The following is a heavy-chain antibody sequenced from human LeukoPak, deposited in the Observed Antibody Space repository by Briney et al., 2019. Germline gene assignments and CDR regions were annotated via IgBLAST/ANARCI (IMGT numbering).Heavy chain of an antibody. Sequence: PSETLSLTCTVSGGSISSYYWSWIRQPPGKGLEGIGYIYYSGSTNSNPSLKSRVTISVDTSKNQFSLKLSSLTAADTAVYYCARQLEDNWFDPWGQGTLVTVSS. D-gene: IGHD3-3*01. V-gene: IGHV4-59*01. CDR3: ARQLEDNWFDP. CDR2: IYYSGST. CDR1: GGSISSYY. J-gene: IGHJ5*02.